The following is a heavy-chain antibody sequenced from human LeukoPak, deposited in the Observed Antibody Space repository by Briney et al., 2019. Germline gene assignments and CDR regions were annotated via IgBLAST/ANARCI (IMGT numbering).Heavy chain of an antibody. J-gene: IGHJ4*02. CDR2: IYYTGNT. CDR1: GGSISSSDYY. Sequence: SETLSLTCTVSGGSISSSDYYWGWIRQSPGKGLEWIGSIYYTGNTYYNASLRSRVAISVDTSKNQFSLKLTSVTAADTAIYYCARRVRGDFGGHFDYWGQGTLVTVSS. V-gene: IGHV4-39*01. D-gene: IGHD4-17*01. CDR3: ARRVRGDFGGHFDY.